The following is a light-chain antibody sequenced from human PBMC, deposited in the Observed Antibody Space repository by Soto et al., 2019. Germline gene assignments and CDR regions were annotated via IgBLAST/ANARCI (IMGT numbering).Light chain of an antibody. CDR1: QSISSY. J-gene: IGKJ1*01. CDR3: LQDHDDSWT. CDR2: AAS. V-gene: IGKV1-39*01. Sequence: IQMTQCPSSLSSSVGDRVTITGRASQSISSYLNWYQQKPGKAPKLLIYAASSLQSGVPSRFSGSRSGTECTLTVSSLKPEDFATYYCLQDHDDSWTFGQGTKVDIK.